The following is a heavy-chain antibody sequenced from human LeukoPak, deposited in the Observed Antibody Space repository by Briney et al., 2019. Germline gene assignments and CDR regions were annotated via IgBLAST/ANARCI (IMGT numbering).Heavy chain of an antibody. CDR1: GGPISSYY. Sequence: SETLSLTCTVSGGPISSYYWSWIRQPAGKGLEWIGRIYTSGSTNYNPSLKSRVTMSVDTSKNQFSLKLSSVTAADTAVYYCARSEYSYGATHFDYWGQGTLVTVSS. CDR3: ARSEYSYGATHFDY. D-gene: IGHD5-18*01. CDR2: IYTSGST. J-gene: IGHJ4*02. V-gene: IGHV4-4*07.